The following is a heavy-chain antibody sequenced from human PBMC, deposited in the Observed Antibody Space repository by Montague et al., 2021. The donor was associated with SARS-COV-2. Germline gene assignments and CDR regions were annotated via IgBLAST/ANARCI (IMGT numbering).Heavy chain of an antibody. V-gene: IGHV4-59*01. CDR2: IYYSGST. CDR1: GGSISSYY. CDR3: ARVGAYGDYPTPPTFDY. J-gene: IGHJ4*02. Sequence: SETLSLTCTVSGGSISSYYWSWIQQPPGKGLEWIGYIYYSGSTNYNPSLESRVTISVDTSKNQFSLKLSSVTAADTAVYYCARVGAYGDYPTPPTFDYWGQGTLVTVSS. D-gene: IGHD4-17*01.